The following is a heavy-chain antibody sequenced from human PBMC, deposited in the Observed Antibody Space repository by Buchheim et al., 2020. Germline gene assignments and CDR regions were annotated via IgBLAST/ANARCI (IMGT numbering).Heavy chain of an antibody. CDR2: IYPGDSDT. CDR1: GYSFTNYW. J-gene: IGHJ2*01. D-gene: IGHD6-13*01. V-gene: IGHV5-51*01. Sequence: EVQLVQSGAAVKKPGESLRISCKGSGYSFTNYWIGWVRQMPGKGLEWMGIIYPGDSDTRRSPSFQGQVTFSVDKSISTAYLQWSSLKASDTAIYYCARYGIEAADASNDLWGRGTL. CDR3: ARYGIEAADASNDL.